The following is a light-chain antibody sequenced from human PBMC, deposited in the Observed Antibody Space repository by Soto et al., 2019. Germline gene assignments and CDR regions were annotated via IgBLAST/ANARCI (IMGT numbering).Light chain of an antibody. CDR3: QVGDSSSDHVV. CDR1: NIGSTS. J-gene: IGLJ2*01. V-gene: IGLV3-21*04. CDR2: YDS. Sequence: SYELTQPPSVSVAPGKTARITCGGNNIGSTSVHWYQQKPGQAPVLVIYYDSDRPSGIPERFSGSNSGNTATLTISRVEAGDEGDYYCQVGDSSSDHVVFGGRAKLTVL.